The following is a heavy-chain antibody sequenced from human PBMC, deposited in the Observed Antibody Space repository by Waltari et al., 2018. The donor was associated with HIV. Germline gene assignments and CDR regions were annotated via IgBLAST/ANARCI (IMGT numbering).Heavy chain of an antibody. CDR3: ATEFYRNGYNF. D-gene: IGHD5-18*01. Sequence: EVRLVESGGGLVKPGGSLRLSCAASGFNFNDACMTWVRQAPGKRLEWVGRIKSVAAGGTTDYAAPVQGRFTMSRDDSKNTLYLQMNSLKTEDTAVYYCATEFYRNGYNFWGQGTLVTVSS. J-gene: IGHJ4*02. CDR1: GFNFNDAC. V-gene: IGHV3-15*01. CDR2: IKSVAAGGTT.